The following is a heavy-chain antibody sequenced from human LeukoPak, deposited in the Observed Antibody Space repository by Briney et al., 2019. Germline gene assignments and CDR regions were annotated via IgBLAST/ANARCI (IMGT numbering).Heavy chain of an antibody. CDR3: ARGPLNYYASYAYSCALDC. Sequence: PGGSLRLSCTASGFTFSSFNMNWVRQAPGKGLEWVSSITNSRSYLYYADSAKGRFTISRDNAKNSLYLQMNSLRAEDTAVYFCARGPLNYYASYAYSCALDCWGQGTLVTVSS. J-gene: IGHJ4*02. CDR1: GFTFSSFN. D-gene: IGHD3-22*01. V-gene: IGHV3-21*01. CDR2: ITNSRSYL.